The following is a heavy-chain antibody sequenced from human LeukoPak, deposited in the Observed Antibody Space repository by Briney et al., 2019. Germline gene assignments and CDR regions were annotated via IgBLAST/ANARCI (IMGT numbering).Heavy chain of an antibody. CDR2: INPNSGGT. J-gene: IGHJ4*02. CDR3: AREDYGGNAFDY. V-gene: IGHV1-2*02. CDR1: GYTFTGYY. D-gene: IGHD4-23*01. Sequence: ASVKVSCKASGYTFTGYYMHWVRQAPGQGLEWMGWINPNSGGTNYAQKFQGRATMTRDTSISTAYMELSRLRSDDTAVYYCAREDYGGNAFDYWGQGTLVTVSS.